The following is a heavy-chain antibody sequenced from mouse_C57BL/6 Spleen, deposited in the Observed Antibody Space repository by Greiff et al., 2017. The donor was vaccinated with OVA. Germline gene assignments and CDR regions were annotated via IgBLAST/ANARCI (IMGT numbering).Heavy chain of an antibody. CDR3: AREDPIVAGYFDV. J-gene: IGHJ1*03. CDR1: GYSITSGYY. CDR2: ISYDGSN. V-gene: IGHV3-6*01. Sequence: EVQLQESGPGLVKPSQSLSLTCSVTGYSITSGYYWNWIRQFPGNKLEWMGYISYDGSNNYNPSLKNRISITRDTSKNQFFLKLNSVTTEDTATYYCAREDPIVAGYFDVWGTGTTVTVSS.